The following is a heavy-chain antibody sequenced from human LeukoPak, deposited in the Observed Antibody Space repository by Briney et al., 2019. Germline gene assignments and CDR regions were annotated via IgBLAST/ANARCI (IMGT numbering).Heavy chain of an antibody. Sequence: GGSLRLSCAASGFTFSSYAMRWVRQAPGKGLEWVAVISYDGSNKYYADSVKGRFTISRDNSKNTLYLQMNSPRAEDTAVYYCGRAGGYDFLASMDVWGKGTTVIVSS. CDR2: ISYDGSNK. V-gene: IGHV3-30-3*01. J-gene: IGHJ6*03. CDR3: GRAGGYDFLASMDV. D-gene: IGHD3-3*01. CDR1: GFTFSSYA.